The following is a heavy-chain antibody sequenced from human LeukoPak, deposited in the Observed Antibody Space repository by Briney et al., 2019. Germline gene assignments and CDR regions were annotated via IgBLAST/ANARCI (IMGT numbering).Heavy chain of an antibody. CDR1: GCSVSGYW. Sequence: GGSLRLSCAVSGCSVSGYWMTWVRQAPGKGLEWVANIKQDGSEKNYVDSVKGRFTISRDNAENSLFLQMNGLRVEDTAVYYCAREWQGGIAAAGTRIEGDYWGQGTLVAVSS. J-gene: IGHJ4*02. CDR2: IKQDGSEK. D-gene: IGHD6-13*01. CDR3: AREWQGGIAAAGTRIEGDY. V-gene: IGHV3-7*01.